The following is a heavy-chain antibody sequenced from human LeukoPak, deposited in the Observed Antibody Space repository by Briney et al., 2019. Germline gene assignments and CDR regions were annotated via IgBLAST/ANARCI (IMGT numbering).Heavy chain of an antibody. CDR1: GFTFSSYW. J-gene: IGHJ6*03. Sequence: GGSLRLSCAASGFTFSSYWMSWVRQAPGKVLEWVANIKQDGSEKYYVDSVKGRFTISRDNAKNSLYLQMNSLRAEDTAVYYCASLKTAMVGYYYYYYMDVWGKGTTVTVSS. V-gene: IGHV3-7*01. D-gene: IGHD5-18*01. CDR3: ASLKTAMVGYYYYYYMDV. CDR2: IKQDGSEK.